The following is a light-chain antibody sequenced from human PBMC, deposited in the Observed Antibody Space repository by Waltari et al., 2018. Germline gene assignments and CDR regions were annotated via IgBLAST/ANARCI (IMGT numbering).Light chain of an antibody. J-gene: IGKJ3*01. Sequence: EIMMPQSPATMSVSPGERATLSCMASPGVSSNLAWRQQKPGQAARLLIYGASSRDTGIPARFHGTGSRTEFTLTLSRLPSEDFEVYYCPEYSSWPSTFGPGNKVDI. CDR2: GAS. CDR3: PEYSSWPST. V-gene: IGKV3-15*01. CDR1: PGVSSN.